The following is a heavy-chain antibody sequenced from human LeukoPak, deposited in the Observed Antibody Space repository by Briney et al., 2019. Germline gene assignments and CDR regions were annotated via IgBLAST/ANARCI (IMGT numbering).Heavy chain of an antibody. V-gene: IGHV1-2*02. D-gene: IGHD6-13*01. CDR3: ARGDSSSWYVDY. CDR2: INPNSGGT. J-gene: IGHJ4*02. Sequence: ASVKVSCEASGYTFTGYYMHWVRQAPGQGLEWMGWINPNSGGTNYAQKFQGRVTMTRDTSISTAYMELSRLRSDDTAVYYCARGDSSSWYVDYWGQGTLVTVSS. CDR1: GYTFTGYY.